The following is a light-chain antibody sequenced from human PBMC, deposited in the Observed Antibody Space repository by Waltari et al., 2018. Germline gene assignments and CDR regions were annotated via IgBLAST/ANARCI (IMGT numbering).Light chain of an antibody. Sequence: DIQMAQSPSTLSASVRDRVTITCRASQSISSWLAWYQQTPGKAPNLLIYKASALESGVPSRFSGSGSATDFTLTISGLQPDDFATYFCQQYNSFPWTFGQGTKVEIK. CDR3: QQYNSFPWT. J-gene: IGKJ1*01. CDR1: QSISSW. V-gene: IGKV1-5*03. CDR2: KAS.